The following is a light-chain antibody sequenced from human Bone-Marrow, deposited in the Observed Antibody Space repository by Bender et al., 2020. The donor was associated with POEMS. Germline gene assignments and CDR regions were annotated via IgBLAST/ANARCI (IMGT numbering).Light chain of an antibody. CDR2: QDT. Sequence: YELTQPPSVSVSPGQTAIITCSGDKLGDKYSHWYLQKPGQSPVLVIYQDTKRPSGIPERFSGSNSGTTATLTISGTQAMDEADYYCQAWDSNVLFGGGTKLTVL. V-gene: IGLV3-1*01. CDR3: QAWDSNVL. J-gene: IGLJ2*01. CDR1: KLGDKY.